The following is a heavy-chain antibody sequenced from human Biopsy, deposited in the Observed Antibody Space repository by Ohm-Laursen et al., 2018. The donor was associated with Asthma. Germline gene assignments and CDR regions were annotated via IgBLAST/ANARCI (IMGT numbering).Heavy chain of an antibody. CDR3: ASQSSGPDFWSGYYYFDY. CDR2: ISYDGSNK. CDR1: GFTFSSYG. D-gene: IGHD3-3*01. V-gene: IGHV3-30*03. Sequence: SLRLSCAAPGFTFSSYGMHWVRQAPGKGLEWVAVISYDGSNKYYADSVKGRFTISRDNSKNTLYLQMNSLRAEDTAVYYCASQSSGPDFWSGYYYFDYWGQGTLVTVSS. J-gene: IGHJ4*02.